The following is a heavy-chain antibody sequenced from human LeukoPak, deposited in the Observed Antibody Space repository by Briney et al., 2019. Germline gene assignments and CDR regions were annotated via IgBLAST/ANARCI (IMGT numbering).Heavy chain of an antibody. V-gene: IGHV4-30-2*01. J-gene: IGHJ4*02. Sequence: SETLSLTCAVSGGSVNSGGYSWSWIRQPPGKGLEWIGYIYHDGSTYYNPSLKSRVTISVDRSKNQFSLKLSSVTAADTAVYYCARDPDYWGQGTLVTVSS. CDR2: IYHDGST. CDR3: ARDPDY. CDR1: GGSVNSGGYS.